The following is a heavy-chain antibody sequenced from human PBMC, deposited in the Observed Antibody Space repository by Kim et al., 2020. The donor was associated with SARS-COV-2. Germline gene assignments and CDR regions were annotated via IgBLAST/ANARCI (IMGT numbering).Heavy chain of an antibody. J-gene: IGHJ4*02. CDR1: GGSISSYY. CDR3: ARDSLYGDYFDY. Sequence: SETLSLTCTVSGGSISSYYWSWIRQPPGKGLEWIGYIYYSGSTNYNPSLKSRVTISVDTSKNQFSLKLSSVTAADTAVYYCARDSLYGDYFDYWGQGTLVTVSS. D-gene: IGHD4-17*01. V-gene: IGHV4-59*01. CDR2: IYYSGST.